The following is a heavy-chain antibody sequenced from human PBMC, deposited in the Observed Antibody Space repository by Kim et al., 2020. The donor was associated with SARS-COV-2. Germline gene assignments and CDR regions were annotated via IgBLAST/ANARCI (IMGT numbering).Heavy chain of an antibody. CDR2: SDI. Sequence: SDITYADSVRGRFTISRDNAKNTLYLQMNSLRADDTALYYCARGVGGFDYWGQGTLVTVSS. CDR3: ARGVGGFDY. J-gene: IGHJ4*02. V-gene: IGHV3-74*03.